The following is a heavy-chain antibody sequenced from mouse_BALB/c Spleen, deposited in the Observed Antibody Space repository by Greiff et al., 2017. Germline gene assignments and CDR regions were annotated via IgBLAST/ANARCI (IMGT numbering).Heavy chain of an antibody. Sequence: VQLQQSGTVLARPGASVKMSCKASGYSFTSYWMHWVKQRPGQGLEWIGYINPSTGYTEYNQKFKDKATLTADKSSSTAYMQLSSLTSEDSAVYYCATITTAYFDYWGQGTTLTVSS. CDR3: ATITTAYFDY. CDR2: INPSTGYT. D-gene: IGHD1-2*01. V-gene: IGHV1-4*01. J-gene: IGHJ2*01. CDR1: GYSFTSYW.